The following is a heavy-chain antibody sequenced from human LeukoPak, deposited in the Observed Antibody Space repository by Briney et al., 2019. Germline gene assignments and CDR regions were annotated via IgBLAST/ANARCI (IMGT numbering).Heavy chain of an antibody. CDR1: GGSISSHY. D-gene: IGHD3-10*01. CDR3: VGGTMVRGVIIPFDY. V-gene: IGHV4-59*08. Sequence: SETLSLTCTVSGGSISSHYWSWIRQPPGKGLEWIGYIYYSGSTNYNPSLKSRVTISVDTSKNQFSLKLSSVTAADTAVYYCVGGTMVRGVIIPFDYWGQGTLVTVSS. J-gene: IGHJ4*02. CDR2: IYYSGST.